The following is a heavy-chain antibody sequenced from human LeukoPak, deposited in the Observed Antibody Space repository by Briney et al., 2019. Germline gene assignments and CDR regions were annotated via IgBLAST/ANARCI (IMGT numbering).Heavy chain of an antibody. V-gene: IGHV4-39*07. Sequence: ASETLSLTCTVSGGSISSSSYYWGWIRQPPGKGLEWIGSIYYSGSTYYNPSLKSRVTISVDTSKNQFSLKLSSVTAADTAVYYCASFAGLLGYWGQGTLVTVSS. CDR2: IYYSGST. J-gene: IGHJ4*02. CDR3: ASFAGLLGY. CDR1: GGSISSSSYY. D-gene: IGHD2-15*01.